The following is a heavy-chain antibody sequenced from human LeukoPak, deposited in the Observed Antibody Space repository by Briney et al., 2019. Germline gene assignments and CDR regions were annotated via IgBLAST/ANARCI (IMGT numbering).Heavy chain of an antibody. CDR2: IHYSGST. Sequence: SETLSLTCTVSGGSISSSSYYWAWIRQPPGKGLEWSGSIHYSGSTYYNPSLQSRVTISIDTSKNQFCLKLRFVTSADTAVYYCARVRCSGGSCPYYYYYYYMDVWGKGTTVTVSS. D-gene: IGHD2-15*01. V-gene: IGHV4-39*07. CDR3: ARVRCSGGSCPYYYYYYYMDV. CDR1: GGSISSSSYY. J-gene: IGHJ6*03.